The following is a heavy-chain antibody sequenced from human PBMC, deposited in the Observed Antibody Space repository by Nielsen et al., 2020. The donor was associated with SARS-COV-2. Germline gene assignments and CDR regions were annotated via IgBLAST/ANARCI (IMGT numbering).Heavy chain of an antibody. V-gene: IGHV1-3*01. D-gene: IGHD2-2*01. CDR1: GYTFTGFA. CDR2: INAGNGNT. J-gene: IGHJ4*02. CDR3: ARSRGCSATSCFFDY. Sequence: ASVKVSCKTSGYTFTGFAIHWVRQAPGQSLEWMGWINAGNGNTKYSQKFQGRVTITRDTSASTAYMELSGLSSEDTAVYYCARSRGCSATSCFFDYWGQGALVTVSS.